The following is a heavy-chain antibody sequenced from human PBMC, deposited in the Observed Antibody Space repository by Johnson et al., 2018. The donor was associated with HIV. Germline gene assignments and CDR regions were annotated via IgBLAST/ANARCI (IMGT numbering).Heavy chain of an antibody. CDR2: IKQDGSEK. Sequence: VQLVESGGGVVQPGRSLRLSCAASGFTFSSYWMSWVHQAPGKGLEWVANIKQDGSEKYYVDSVKGRFTISRDNAKNSLYLQMNSLRAEDTALYYCAKDRDLAAAGTDAFDIWGQGTMVTVSS. CDR1: GFTFSSYW. J-gene: IGHJ3*02. V-gene: IGHV3-7*05. CDR3: AKDRDLAAAGTDAFDI. D-gene: IGHD6-13*01.